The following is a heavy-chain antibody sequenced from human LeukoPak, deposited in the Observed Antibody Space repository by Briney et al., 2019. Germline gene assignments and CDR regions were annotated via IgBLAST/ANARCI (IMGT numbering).Heavy chain of an antibody. V-gene: IGHV4-34*01. J-gene: IGHJ4*02. CDR2: INHSGYT. CDR3: TRMTTGHDY. CDR1: GVSFNDYY. D-gene: IGHD4-17*01. Sequence: SETLSLTCAVSGVSFNDYYWSWVRQTPGKGLEWIGEINHSGYTNDSPSLKSRVTLSIDTSRKQFSLNLRSVTVADTDIYYCTRMTTGHDYWGQGTLVTVSS.